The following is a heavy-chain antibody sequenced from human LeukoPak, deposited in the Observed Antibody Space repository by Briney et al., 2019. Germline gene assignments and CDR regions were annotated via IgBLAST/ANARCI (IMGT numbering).Heavy chain of an antibody. D-gene: IGHD2-21*01. CDR1: GGSLSDHD. J-gene: IGHJ5*02. Sequence: SETLSLTCAVFGGSLSDHDWSWIRQPPGKGLEWIGEINHRGATNYNPSLKSRVTLSLDTSKNQFSLKLSSVPAADTAVYYCARRAPDYNWFDPWGQGTLVTVSS. CDR3: ARRAPDYNWFDP. V-gene: IGHV4-34*01. CDR2: INHRGAT.